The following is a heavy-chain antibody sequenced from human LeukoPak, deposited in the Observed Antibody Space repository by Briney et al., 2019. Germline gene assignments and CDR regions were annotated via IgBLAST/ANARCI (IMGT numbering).Heavy chain of an antibody. CDR1: GFTSISYA. J-gene: IGHJ4*02. Sequence: GGSLRLSCAASGFTSISYAMHWVRQAPGKGLEWVAFIQYDGNYKYYADSVKGRFTISRDNSKNTLYLQMNSLRAEDTAVYYCEKEIWSLDYWGQGTLVTVSS. CDR3: EKEIWSLDY. V-gene: IGHV3-30*02. CDR2: IQYDGNYK. D-gene: IGHD3-10*01.